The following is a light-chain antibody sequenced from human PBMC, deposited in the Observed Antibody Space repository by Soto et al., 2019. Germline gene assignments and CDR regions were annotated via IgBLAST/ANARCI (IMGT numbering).Light chain of an antibody. Sequence: ETVLTQSPGTLSLSPGERVTLSCRASQTVASNYFAWYQQRPGQAPRLLMNGASTRATGVPDRFSGSGSGTDFTLTITRLEPEDFAVYYCQQYTNSRWTFGQGTKVYIK. CDR1: QTVASNY. J-gene: IGKJ1*01. CDR2: GAS. CDR3: QQYTNSRWT. V-gene: IGKV3-20*01.